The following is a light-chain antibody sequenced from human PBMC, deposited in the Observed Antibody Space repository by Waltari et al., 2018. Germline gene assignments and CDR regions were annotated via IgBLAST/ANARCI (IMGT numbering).Light chain of an antibody. Sequence: EIAMTQSPATLSVSPGERATLSCRASQSVSNKLVWYQQKPGQAPRLLIYDASTRATDIPARFSGSGSGTEFTLTISSLQSEDSAVYYCQQYNTWLRTFGQGTKVEI. CDR2: DAS. CDR3: QQYNTWLRT. J-gene: IGKJ1*01. V-gene: IGKV3-15*01. CDR1: QSVSNK.